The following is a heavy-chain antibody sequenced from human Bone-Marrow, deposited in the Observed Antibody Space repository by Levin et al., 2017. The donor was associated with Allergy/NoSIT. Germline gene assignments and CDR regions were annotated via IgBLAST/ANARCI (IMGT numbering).Heavy chain of an antibody. CDR1: GDSITSYY. CDR3: AKLNAKTRNFYYYGMDV. J-gene: IGHJ6*02. CDR2: TYYSGST. V-gene: IGHV4-59*08. D-gene: IGHD2-8*01. Sequence: SETLSLTCSVSGDSITSYYWNWNRKLPGKGLEWIGYTYYSGSTKYNPSLQSRVTISLDTSRTQFSLQLTSVTAADTAIYYCAKLNAKTRNFYYYGMDVWGPGTTVIVSS.